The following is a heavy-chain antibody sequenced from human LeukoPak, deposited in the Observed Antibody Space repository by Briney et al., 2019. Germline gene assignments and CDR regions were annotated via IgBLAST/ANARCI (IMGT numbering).Heavy chain of an antibody. J-gene: IGHJ4*02. D-gene: IGHD6-13*01. V-gene: IGHV3-23*01. CDR2: ISGSGGST. Sequence: GGSLRLSCAASGFTFSSYAMSWVRQAPGKGLEWVSAISGSGGSTYYADSVKGRFTISRDNSKNTLYLQMNSLRAEDTAVYYCASSIAAAPYYFGYWGQGTLVTVSS. CDR3: ASSIAAAPYYFGY. CDR1: GFTFSSYA.